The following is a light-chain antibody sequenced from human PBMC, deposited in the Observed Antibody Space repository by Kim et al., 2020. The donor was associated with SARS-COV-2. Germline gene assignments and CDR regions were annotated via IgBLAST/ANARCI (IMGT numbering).Light chain of an antibody. CDR1: QSGSDNC. CDR2: AAC. CDR3: QRYGRSPGNT. V-gene: IGKV3-20*01. Sequence: GGRAPPSSRAIQSGSDNCGSWYQQEIGQAPKPLINAACSRATGSPDRFSGRGSQTDFTLTIDGLGPGDFAVDCCQRYGRSPGNTLGQGTKLEI. J-gene: IGKJ2*01.